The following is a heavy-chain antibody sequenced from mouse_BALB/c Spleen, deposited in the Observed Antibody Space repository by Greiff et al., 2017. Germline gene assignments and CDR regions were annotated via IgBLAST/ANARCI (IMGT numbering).Heavy chain of an antibody. D-gene: IGHD2-1*01. CDR1: GFSLTSYG. J-gene: IGHJ4*01. Sequence: QVQLQQSGPDLVAPSQSLSITCTVSGFSLTSYGVHWVRQPPGKGLEWLVVIWSDGSTTYNSALKSRLSISKDNSKSQVFLKMNSLQTDDTAMYYCARHNGNYGAMDYWGQGTSVTVSS. CDR3: ARHNGNYGAMDY. V-gene: IGHV2-6-2*01. CDR2: IWSDGST.